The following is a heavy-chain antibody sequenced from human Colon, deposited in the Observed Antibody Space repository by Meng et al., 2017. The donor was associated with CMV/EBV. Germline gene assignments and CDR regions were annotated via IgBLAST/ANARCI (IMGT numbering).Heavy chain of an antibody. CDR2: LNRDGSGK. V-gene: IGHV3-7*01. Sequence: GESLKISCVTSGFMFSDYWMTWVRQAPGKGLEWVANLNRDGSGKYYVDSVKGRFTISRDNAKNSVYLQMNSLRVEDTGVYCCEQEGLAWGQGTLVTVSS. CDR3: EQEGLA. D-gene: IGHD6-19*01. CDR1: GFMFSDYW. J-gene: IGHJ5*02.